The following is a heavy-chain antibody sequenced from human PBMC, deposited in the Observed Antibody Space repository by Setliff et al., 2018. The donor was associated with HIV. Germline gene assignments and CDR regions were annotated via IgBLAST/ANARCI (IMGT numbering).Heavy chain of an antibody. CDR2: IIGSDGNT. J-gene: IGHJ6*03. Sequence: AGSLRLSCAVSGFTFSNYAMSWVLQAPGKGLEWWSTIIGSDGNTYYTHSVKGRVTISRDKSKNTLYLKMNCLRAEDTAVYYCAKDYNFWSGLYYYDYMDVWGKGTTVTVSS. D-gene: IGHD3-3*01. CDR1: GFTFSNYA. V-gene: IGHV3-23*01. CDR3: AKDYNFWSGLYYYDYMDV.